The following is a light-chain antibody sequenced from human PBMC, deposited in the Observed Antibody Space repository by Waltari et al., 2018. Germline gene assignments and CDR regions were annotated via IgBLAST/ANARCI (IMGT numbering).Light chain of an antibody. Sequence: DILMTQSPSTLSESVGDSVTITCRASQSVNSWLAWYQQKPGKAPKLLIYKASSLESGVPSRFSGSGSGTEFTLTINSLQPDDFATYYCQHYNSYPLTFGGGTKVEIK. J-gene: IGKJ4*01. CDR3: QHYNSYPLT. CDR1: QSVNSW. V-gene: IGKV1-5*03. CDR2: KAS.